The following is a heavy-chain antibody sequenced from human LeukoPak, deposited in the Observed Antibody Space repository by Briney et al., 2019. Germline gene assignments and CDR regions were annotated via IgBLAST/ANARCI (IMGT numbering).Heavy chain of an antibody. CDR2: IIPILGIA. D-gene: IGHD1-26*01. CDR1: GYTFTSYD. V-gene: IGHV1-69*04. J-gene: IGHJ6*02. CDR3: ARAAQVGATIGYYYYGMDV. Sequence: ASVNVSCKASGYTFTSYDINWVRQAPGQGLEWMGRIIPILGIANYAQKFQGRVTITADKSTSTAYMGLSSLRSEDTAVYYCARAAQVGATIGYYYYGMDVWGQGTTVTVSS.